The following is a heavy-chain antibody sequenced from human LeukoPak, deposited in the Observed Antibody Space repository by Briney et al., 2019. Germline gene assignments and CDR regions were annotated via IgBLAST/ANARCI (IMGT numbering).Heavy chain of an antibody. CDR3: ARRIGLGGYGNWFDP. CDR1: GYTFTGYY. Sequence: GASVKVSCKASGYTFTGYYMHWVRQAPGQGLEWMGWINPNSGGTNYAQKFQGRVTMTRDTSISTAYMELSRLRSDDTAVYYCARRIGLGGYGNWFDPRGQGTLVTVSS. J-gene: IGHJ5*02. CDR2: INPNSGGT. D-gene: IGHD5-12*01. V-gene: IGHV1-2*02.